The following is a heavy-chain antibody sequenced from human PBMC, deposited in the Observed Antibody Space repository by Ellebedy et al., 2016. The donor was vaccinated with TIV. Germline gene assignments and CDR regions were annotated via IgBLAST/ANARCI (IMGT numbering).Heavy chain of an antibody. D-gene: IGHD1-26*01. Sequence: GGSLRLXCTASGFNFNTFFMSWVRQAPGKGLEWVSTISAGSDTTRLADSVKGRFTISRDNSRNMVYLQMNSLRGEDTAVYYCAKDGRQLLWVYHFDHWGQGILVTVSS. CDR1: GFNFNTFF. J-gene: IGHJ4*02. V-gene: IGHV3-23*01. CDR2: ISAGSDTT. CDR3: AKDGRQLLWVYHFDH.